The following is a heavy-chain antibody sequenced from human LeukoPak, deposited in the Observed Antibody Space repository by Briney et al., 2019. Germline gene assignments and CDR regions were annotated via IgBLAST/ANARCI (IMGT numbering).Heavy chain of an antibody. CDR1: GGSFSGYY. D-gene: IGHD3-10*01. Sequence: KPSETLSLTCAVYGGSFSGYYWSWIRQPPGKGLEWIGEINHSGSTNYNPSLKSRVTISVDTSKNKFSLKPSSVTAADTAVYYCARSYGSGPWGQGTLVTVSS. V-gene: IGHV4-34*01. CDR3: ARSYGSGP. CDR2: INHSGST. J-gene: IGHJ5*02.